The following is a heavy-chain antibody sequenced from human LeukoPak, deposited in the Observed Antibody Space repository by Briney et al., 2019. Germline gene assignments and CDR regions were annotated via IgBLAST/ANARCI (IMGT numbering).Heavy chain of an antibody. Sequence: PGGSLRLSCAASGFIFSSYSINWVRQAPGKGLEWVSCISSSSSAINYADSVKGRFTISRDNAKNSLYLQMNSLRDEDTAVYYCARAAVLDFWGQGTLVTVSS. CDR1: GFIFSSYS. CDR2: ISSSSSAI. CDR3: ARAAVLDF. D-gene: IGHD6-6*01. J-gene: IGHJ4*02. V-gene: IGHV3-48*02.